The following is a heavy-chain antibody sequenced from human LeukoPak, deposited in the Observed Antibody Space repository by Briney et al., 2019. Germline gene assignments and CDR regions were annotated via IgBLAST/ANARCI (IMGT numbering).Heavy chain of an antibody. Sequence: ASVKVSCKASGYTFTSYYMHWVRQAPGQGLEWMGIINPSGGSTSYAQKFQGRVTMTRDTSTSTVYMELSSLRSEDTAVYYCARDWVVGATIVRARFPDYWGQGTLVTVSS. CDR1: GYTFTSYY. CDR2: INPSGGST. V-gene: IGHV1-46*01. CDR3: ARDWVVGATIVRARFPDY. J-gene: IGHJ4*02. D-gene: IGHD1-26*01.